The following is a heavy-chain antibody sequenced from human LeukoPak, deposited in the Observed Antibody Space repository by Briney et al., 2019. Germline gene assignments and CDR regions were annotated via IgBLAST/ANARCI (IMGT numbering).Heavy chain of an antibody. J-gene: IGHJ4*02. D-gene: IGHD1-26*01. V-gene: IGHV4-30-2*01. CDR2: IYHSGST. CDR3: ARDAPIVGATGY. Sequence: PSETLSLTCTVSGGSISSGGYYWSWIRQPPGKGLEWIGYIYHSGSTYYNPSLKSRVTISVDRSKNQFSLKLSSVTAADTAVYYCARDAPIVGATGYWGQGTLVTVSS. CDR1: GGSISSGGYY.